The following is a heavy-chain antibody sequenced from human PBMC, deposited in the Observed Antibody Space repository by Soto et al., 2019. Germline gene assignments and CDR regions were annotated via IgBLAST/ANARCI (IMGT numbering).Heavy chain of an antibody. CDR1: GYTLTELS. CDR3: ARGGFGYGRNWFDP. V-gene: IGHV1-24*01. D-gene: IGHD3-10*01. CDR2: FDPEDGET. Sequence: APVKVSWKVSGYTLTELSMHWVRQAPGKGLEWMGGFDPEDGETIYAQKFQGRVTMTEDTSTDTAYMELSSLRSEDTAVYYCARGGFGYGRNWFDPWGQGTLGTVSS. J-gene: IGHJ5*02.